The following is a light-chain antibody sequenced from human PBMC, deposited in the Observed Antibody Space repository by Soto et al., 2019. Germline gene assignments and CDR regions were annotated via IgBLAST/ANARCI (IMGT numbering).Light chain of an antibody. CDR1: SSNIGSYNY. Sequence: QSALTQPASVSGSPGQSIAISCTGTSSNIGSYNYVSWYQQHPGKAPKLMIYDVSNRASGVSDRFSGSKSGNTASLTISGLQGEDEADYYCISYTNSSTYVFGTGTKLTVL. J-gene: IGLJ1*01. CDR3: ISYTNSSTYV. CDR2: DVS. V-gene: IGLV2-14*01.